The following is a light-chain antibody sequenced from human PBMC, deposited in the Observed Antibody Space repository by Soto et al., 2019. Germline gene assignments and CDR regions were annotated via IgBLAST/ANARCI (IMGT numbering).Light chain of an antibody. CDR3: QKYNNSPPLT. CDR2: GAS. CDR1: QSVSSNF. V-gene: IGKV3-20*01. J-gene: IGKJ4*01. Sequence: EIVLTQSPGTLSLSPGERATLSCRASQSVSSNFLAWYQHKPGQAPRLLIYGASSRATGIPDRLSASGSGTDLTLTISSLEPEDYAVYFSQKYNNSPPLTFSGWTKVEIK.